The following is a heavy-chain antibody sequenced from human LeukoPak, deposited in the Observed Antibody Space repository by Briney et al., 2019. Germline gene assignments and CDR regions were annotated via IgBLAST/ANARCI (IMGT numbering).Heavy chain of an antibody. CDR2: ISAYNGNT. CDR3: ARNSSGYSSGWLDY. V-gene: IGHV1-18*01. Sequence: GASVKVSCKASGYSFTAYGITWMRQAPGQGLEWMGWISAYNGNTHYAERLQDRVTMTTDTSTSTAYMELSSLRSEDTAVYYCARNSSGYSSGWLDYWRQGTLVTVSS. D-gene: IGHD6-19*01. CDR1: GYSFTAYG. J-gene: IGHJ4*02.